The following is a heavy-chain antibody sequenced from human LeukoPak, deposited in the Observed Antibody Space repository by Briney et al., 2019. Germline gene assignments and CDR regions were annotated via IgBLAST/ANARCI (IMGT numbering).Heavy chain of an antibody. V-gene: IGHV1-24*01. D-gene: IGHD6-13*01. Sequence: GASVKVSCKASGYTFIDYYIHWVRQAPGKGLEWMGGFDPEDGETIYAQKFQGRVTMTEDTSTDTAYMELSSLRSEDTAVYYCAIPGGSSRDFDYWGQGTLVTVSS. CDR2: FDPEDGET. J-gene: IGHJ4*02. CDR3: AIPGGSSRDFDY. CDR1: GYTFIDYY.